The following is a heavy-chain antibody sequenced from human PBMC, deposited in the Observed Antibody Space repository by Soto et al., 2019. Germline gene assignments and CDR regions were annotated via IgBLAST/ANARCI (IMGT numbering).Heavy chain of an antibody. D-gene: IGHD2-8*01. J-gene: IGHJ3*01. CDR2: IYPGDSDT. CDR3: AKLWMVDSFDL. CDR1: GYIFATYW. V-gene: IGHV5-51*01. Sequence: GESLKISCQASGYIFATYWIGWVRQEPGKGLEWMGLIYPGDSDTNYNPSFQGRVTISADMSINTAYLQWNSLKASDTAIYFCAKLWMVDSFDLWGQGTMVT.